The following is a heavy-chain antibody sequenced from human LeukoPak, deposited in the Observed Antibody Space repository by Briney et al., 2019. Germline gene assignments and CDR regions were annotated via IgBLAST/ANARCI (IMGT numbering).Heavy chain of an antibody. V-gene: IGHV4-34*01. D-gene: IGHD3-10*01. J-gene: IGHJ4*02. Sequence: PSETLSLTCAVYGGSFSGYYWSWIRQPPGKGLEWIGEINHSGSTNYNPSLKSRVTISVDTSKNQFSLKLSSVTAADTAVYYCARAFTYGSGSRPFDYWGQGTLVTVSS. CDR1: GGSFSGYY. CDR2: INHSGST. CDR3: ARAFTYGSGSRPFDY.